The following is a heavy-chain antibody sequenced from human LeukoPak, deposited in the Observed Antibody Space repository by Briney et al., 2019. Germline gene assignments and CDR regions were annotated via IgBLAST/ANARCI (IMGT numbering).Heavy chain of an antibody. Sequence: ASVKVSCKASGGTFSSYAISWVRQAPGQGLEWMGIINPSGGSTSYAQKFQGRVTMTRDTSTSTVYMELSSLRSEDTAVYYCARGWPRHIKRLDYWGQGTLVTVSS. CDR1: GGTFSSYA. J-gene: IGHJ4*02. CDR3: ARGWPRHIKRLDY. CDR2: INPSGGST. V-gene: IGHV1-46*01. D-gene: IGHD1-14*01.